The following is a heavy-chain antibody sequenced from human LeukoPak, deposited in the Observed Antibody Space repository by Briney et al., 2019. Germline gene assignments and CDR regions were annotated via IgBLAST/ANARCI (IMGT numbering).Heavy chain of an antibody. D-gene: IGHD5-24*01. CDR2: INTDGTTI. CDR1: GFTFSGSW. CDR3: ATAGNYRFDY. Sequence: PGGSLRLSCAASGFTFSGSWMHWVRQAPGQGLVWVSRINTDGTTINYADSVKGRFTISRDNAKNTLYLQMHSLTAGDTAVYYCATAGNYRFDYWGQGILVTVSS. V-gene: IGHV3-74*01. J-gene: IGHJ4*02.